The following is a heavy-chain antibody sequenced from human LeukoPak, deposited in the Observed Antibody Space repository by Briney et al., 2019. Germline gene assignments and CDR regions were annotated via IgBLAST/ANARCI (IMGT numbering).Heavy chain of an antibody. Sequence: QAGGSLRLSCAASGFTFNNYWMSWARQVPGKGLQWVANIKQDGSAKFYVDSVKGRFTISRDNAKNTLYLQMNSLRAEDTAVYYCARRREMATTEAFDIWGQGTMVTVSS. CDR3: ARRREMATTEAFDI. D-gene: IGHD5-24*01. CDR2: IKQDGSAK. J-gene: IGHJ3*02. V-gene: IGHV3-7*01. CDR1: GFTFNNYW.